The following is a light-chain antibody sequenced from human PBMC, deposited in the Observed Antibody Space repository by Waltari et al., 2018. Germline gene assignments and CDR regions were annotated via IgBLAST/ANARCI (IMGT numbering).Light chain of an antibody. Sequence: DIQMTQSPFSLSASVGDSVTITCRTSQSVSAYLNWYQQKPGTAHKLLIYAASSLHSGVPSRFSGFGSGSGTDFTLTITSLQPEDFATYYCLQIYRTPYTFGQGTKLEIK. V-gene: IGKV1-39*01. CDR3: LQIYRTPYT. CDR1: QSVSAY. CDR2: AAS. J-gene: IGKJ2*01.